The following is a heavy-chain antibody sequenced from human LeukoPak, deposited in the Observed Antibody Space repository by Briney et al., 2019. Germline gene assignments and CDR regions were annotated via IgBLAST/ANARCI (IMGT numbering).Heavy chain of an antibody. J-gene: IGHJ5*02. D-gene: IGHD3-10*01. CDR2: IYHSGST. CDR3: ARDFYYGSGSYNWFDP. CDR1: GYSISSGYY. V-gene: IGHV4-38-2*02. Sequence: SETLSLTCAVSGYSISSGYYWGWIRQPPGKGLEWIGSIYHSGSTYYNPSLKSRVTISVDTSKNQFSLKLSPVTAADTAVYYCARDFYYGSGSYNWFDPWGQGTLVTVSS.